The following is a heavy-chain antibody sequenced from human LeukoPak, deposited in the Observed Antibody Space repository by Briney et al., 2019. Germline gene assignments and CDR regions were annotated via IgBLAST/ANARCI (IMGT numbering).Heavy chain of an antibody. J-gene: IGHJ4*02. V-gene: IGHV4-61*02. CDR3: ARDPGQLWFHFDC. CDR2: IYTSGST. Sequence: SQTLSLTCTVSGGSISSGSYYWSWIRQPAGKGLEWIGRIYTSGSTNYNPSLKSRVTISVDTSKNQFSLKLSSVTAADTAVYYCARDPGQLWFHFDCWGQGTLVTVSS. D-gene: IGHD5-18*01. CDR1: GGSISSGSYY.